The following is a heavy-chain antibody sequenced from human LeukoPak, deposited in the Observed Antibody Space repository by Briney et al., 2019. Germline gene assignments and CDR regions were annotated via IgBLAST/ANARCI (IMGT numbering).Heavy chain of an antibody. J-gene: IGHJ4*02. V-gene: IGHV4-59*06. CDR1: GGSISSYY. Sequence: SETLSLTCTVSGGSISSYYWSWIRQPPGKGLEWIGYIYYSGSTYYNPSLKSRVTISVDTSKNQFSLKLSSVTAADTAVYYCASGLPEICSGDSCYPKPFDYWGQGTLVTVSS. D-gene: IGHD2-15*01. CDR2: IYYSGST. CDR3: ASGLPEICSGDSCYPKPFDY.